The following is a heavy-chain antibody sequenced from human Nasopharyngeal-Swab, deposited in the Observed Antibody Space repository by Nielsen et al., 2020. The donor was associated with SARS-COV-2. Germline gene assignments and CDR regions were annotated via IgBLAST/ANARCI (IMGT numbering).Heavy chain of an antibody. Sequence: GSLRLSCTVSGGSISSSSYYWGWIRQPPGKGLEWIGSIYYSGSTYYNPSLKSRVTISVDTSKNQISLKLSSVTAADTAVYYCARDLGDSSSWYGGRYYYYGMDVWGQGTTVTVSS. CDR1: GGSISSSSYY. J-gene: IGHJ6*02. D-gene: IGHD6-13*01. CDR2: IYYSGST. V-gene: IGHV4-39*07. CDR3: ARDLGDSSSWYGGRYYYYGMDV.